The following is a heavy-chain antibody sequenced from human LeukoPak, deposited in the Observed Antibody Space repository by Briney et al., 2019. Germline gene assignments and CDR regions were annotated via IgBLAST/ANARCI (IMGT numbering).Heavy chain of an antibody. D-gene: IGHD3-9*01. CDR3: CLRRGLLRYFDWLEY. CDR2: ISSSGSTI. CDR1: GFTFSDYY. J-gene: IGHJ4*02. V-gene: IGHV3-11*04. Sequence: GGSLRLSCAASGFTFSDYYMSWIRQAPGKGLEWVSYISSSGSTIYYADSVKGRFTISRDNAKDSLYLQMNSLRAEDTAVYYCCLRRGLLRYFDWLEYWGQGTLVTVSS.